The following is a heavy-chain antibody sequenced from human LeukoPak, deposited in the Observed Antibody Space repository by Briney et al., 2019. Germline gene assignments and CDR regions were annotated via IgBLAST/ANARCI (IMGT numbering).Heavy chain of an antibody. CDR2: IYYSGST. CDR3: AYYGDYGEDAFDI. Sequence: SETLSLTCTVSGGSISSYYWSWIRQPPGKGLEWIGYIYYSGSTNYNPSLKRRVTISVDTSKNQFSLKLSSVTAADTAVYYCAYYGDYGEDAFDIWGQGTMVTVSS. D-gene: IGHD4-17*01. V-gene: IGHV4-59*01. CDR1: GGSISSYY. J-gene: IGHJ3*02.